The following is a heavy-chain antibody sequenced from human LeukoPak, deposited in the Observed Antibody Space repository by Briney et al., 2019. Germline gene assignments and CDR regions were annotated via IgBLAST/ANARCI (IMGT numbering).Heavy chain of an antibody. J-gene: IGHJ3*02. V-gene: IGHV5-51*01. CDR1: GYGFTSNW. CDR3: ARGADGGAFDI. CDR2: IYPGDSDT. Sequence: GESLQISCQASGYGFTSNWIGWVRPMPGKGLECLGIIYPGDSDTRYSPSFQGQVTISVDKSITTAYLHWSSLKASDTAMYYCARGADGGAFDIWGHGTLVTVSP. D-gene: IGHD4-17*01.